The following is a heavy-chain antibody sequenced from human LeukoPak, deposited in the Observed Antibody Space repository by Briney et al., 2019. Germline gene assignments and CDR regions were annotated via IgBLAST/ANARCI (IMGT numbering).Heavy chain of an antibody. V-gene: IGHV4-59*12. J-gene: IGHJ4*02. CDR2: IYYSGST. CDR3: ARMVAAAGTTFDY. Sequence: SETLSLTCTVSGGSISSYYWSWIRQPPGKGLEWIGYIYYSGSTNYNPSLKSRVTMSVDTSKNQFSLKLSSVTAADTAVYYCARMVAAAGTTFDYWGQGTLVTVSS. CDR1: GGSISSYY. D-gene: IGHD6-13*01.